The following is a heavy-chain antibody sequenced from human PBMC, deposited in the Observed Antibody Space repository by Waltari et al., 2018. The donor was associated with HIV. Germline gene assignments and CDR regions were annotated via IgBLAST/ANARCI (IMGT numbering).Heavy chain of an antibody. CDR3: ARDRHYDILTGSYFDY. D-gene: IGHD3-9*01. CDR2: IKQDGSEK. V-gene: IGHV3-7*01. Sequence: EVQLVESGGGLVQPGGSLRLSCAASGFTLSSYWMSWVRQAPGKGREWGAKIKQDGSEKYYVDSVKGRFTISRDNAKNSLYLQMNSLRAEDTAVYYCARDRHYDILTGSYFDYWGQGTLVTVSS. CDR1: GFTLSSYW. J-gene: IGHJ4*02.